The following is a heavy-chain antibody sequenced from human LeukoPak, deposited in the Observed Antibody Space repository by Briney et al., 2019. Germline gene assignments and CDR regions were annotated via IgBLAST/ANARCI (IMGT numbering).Heavy chain of an antibody. CDR2: INYSGST. V-gene: IGHV4-39*01. CDR3: ARGYDY. D-gene: IGHD3-22*01. Sequence: PSETLSPTCTVSGGSIIGSTSYRGWIRQPPGKGLDWIGIINYSGSTYYNPSLRSRVTISVDTSKNQFSLKLNSVTASDTAVYYCARGYDYWGQGTLVTVSS. CDR1: GGSIIGSTSY. J-gene: IGHJ4*02.